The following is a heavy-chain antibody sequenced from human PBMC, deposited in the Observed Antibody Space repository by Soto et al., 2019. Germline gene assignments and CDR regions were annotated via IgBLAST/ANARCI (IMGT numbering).Heavy chain of an antibody. CDR1: GYSFNSYG. D-gene: IGHD3-22*01. CDR3: ARGGYYDSSGSRNYHYYGMDA. Sequence: QVQLVQSGSEVKKPGASVKVSCKASGYSFNSYGISWVRQAPGQGLEWLGWISPYDDNTKYAQSLQGRVTMTTDTSTRTAYIELRSTRSDDTAVYYCARGGYYDSSGSRNYHYYGMDAWGQGTTVTVS. V-gene: IGHV1-18*01. CDR2: ISPYDDNT. J-gene: IGHJ6*02.